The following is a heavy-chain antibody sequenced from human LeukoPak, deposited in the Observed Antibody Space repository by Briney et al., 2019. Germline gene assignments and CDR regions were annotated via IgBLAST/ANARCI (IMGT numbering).Heavy chain of an antibody. J-gene: IGHJ5*02. Sequence: PGGSLRLSCAASGFTFSSYSMNWVRQAPGKGLEWVSYISSSSSTIYYADSVKGRFTISRDNAKNSLYLQMNSLRAEDTAVYYCARVGSKYSSSWHNWFDPWGQGTLVTVSS. D-gene: IGHD6-13*01. CDR2: ISSSSSTI. CDR3: ARVGSKYSSSWHNWFDP. CDR1: GFTFSSYS. V-gene: IGHV3-48*04.